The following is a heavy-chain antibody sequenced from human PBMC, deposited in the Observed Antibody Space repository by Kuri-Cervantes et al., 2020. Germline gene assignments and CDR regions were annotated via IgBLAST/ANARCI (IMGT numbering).Heavy chain of an antibody. CDR3: ARGGIVGARPFQH. J-gene: IGHJ1*01. Sequence: GSLRLSCNVSGGSIRSSSYYWSWIRQPPGKGLEWIGSIYYSGTTYYNSSFKSRVTISVDTSKNQFSLKLSSVTAADTAVYYCARGGIVGARPFQHWGQGTLVTVSS. CDR2: IYYSGTT. CDR1: GGSIRSSSYY. V-gene: IGHV4-39*01. D-gene: IGHD1-26*01.